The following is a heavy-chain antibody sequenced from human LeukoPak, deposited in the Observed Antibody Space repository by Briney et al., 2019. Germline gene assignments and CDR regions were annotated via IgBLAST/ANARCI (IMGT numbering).Heavy chain of an antibody. CDR1: W. J-gene: IGHJ4*02. CDR2: INSDGSEG. D-gene: IGHD5-18*01. Sequence: WXSWSRQAPGKGLEWVASINSDGSEGYYADLFNGRFTISRTNAKNSLYLQMNSLTAADTARYYCAKAGGYTYGRFFDCWGQGTLVTVSS. CDR3: AKAGGYTYGRFFDC. V-gene: IGHV3-7*03.